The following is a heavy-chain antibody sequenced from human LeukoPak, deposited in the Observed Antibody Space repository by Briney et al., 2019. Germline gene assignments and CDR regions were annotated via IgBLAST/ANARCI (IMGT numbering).Heavy chain of an antibody. CDR3: ARQVGPTRAFDI. Sequence: PSETLSLTCTVSGGSISGGSYYWSWIRQPAGKGPEWIGRISTSGSSSYKPSLTSRVTISVDTSKNQFSLKLSSVTAADTAIYSCARQVGPTRAFDIWGQGTMVTVSP. CDR2: ISTSGSS. J-gene: IGHJ3*02. D-gene: IGHD1-26*01. V-gene: IGHV4-61*02. CDR1: GGSISGGSYY.